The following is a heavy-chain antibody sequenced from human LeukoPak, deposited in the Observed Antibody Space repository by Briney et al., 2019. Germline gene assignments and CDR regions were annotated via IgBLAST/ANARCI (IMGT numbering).Heavy chain of an antibody. CDR3: ARPRYGSGSLDS. CDR1: GESFSGHY. V-gene: IGHV4-34*01. Sequence: SETLSLTCAVYGESFSGHYWTWIRQPPGRGLEWIGEINHSGSTTSNPSLNNRVTISVDTSKNQFSLKLTSVTAADAAVYYCARPRYGSGSLDSWGQGTLVTVSS. D-gene: IGHD3-10*01. CDR2: INHSGST. J-gene: IGHJ4*02.